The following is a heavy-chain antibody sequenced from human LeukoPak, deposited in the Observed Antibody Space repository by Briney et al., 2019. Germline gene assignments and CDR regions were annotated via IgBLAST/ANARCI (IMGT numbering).Heavy chain of an antibody. CDR3: AAGELWLQT. J-gene: IGHJ5*02. CDR1: GGSISSGGYY. D-gene: IGHD3-16*02. CDR2: TYNDGST. V-gene: IGHV4-31*03. Sequence: SETLSLTCTVSGGSISSGGYYWSWIRQHPGKGLEWIGYTYNDGSTFYNPSLKSRVTISVDTSKNQFSLKLSSVTAADTAVYYCAAGELWLQTWGQGTLVTVSS.